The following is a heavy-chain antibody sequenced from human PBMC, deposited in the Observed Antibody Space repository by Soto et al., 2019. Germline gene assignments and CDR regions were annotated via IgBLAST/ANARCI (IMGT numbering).Heavy chain of an antibody. V-gene: IGHV4-39*01. D-gene: IGHD6-13*01. CDR2: IYYSGST. CDR3: ATSSSTWPPPPTRWFDP. Sequence: SETLSLTCTVSGGSILSSSYYWAWIRQPPGKGPEWIGSIYYSGSTYYNPSLESRVAMSVDTSKNQFSLKLNSVTAADTAVYFCATSSSTWPPPPTRWFDPWGQGTLVTVSS. CDR1: GGSILSSSYY. J-gene: IGHJ5*02.